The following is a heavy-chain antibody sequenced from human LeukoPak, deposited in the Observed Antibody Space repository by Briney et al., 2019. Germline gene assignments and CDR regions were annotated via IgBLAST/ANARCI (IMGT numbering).Heavy chain of an antibody. D-gene: IGHD2-15*01. J-gene: IGHJ4*02. CDR2: ISSNGGST. V-gene: IGHV3-64*01. CDR1: GFTFSSYD. Sequence: GGSLRLSCAASGFTFSSYDMHWVRQAPGKGLEYVSAISSNGGSTYYANSVKGRFTISRDNSKNTLYLQMGSLRAEDMAVYYCARAGSGGTIDYWGQGTLVTVSS. CDR3: ARAGSGGTIDY.